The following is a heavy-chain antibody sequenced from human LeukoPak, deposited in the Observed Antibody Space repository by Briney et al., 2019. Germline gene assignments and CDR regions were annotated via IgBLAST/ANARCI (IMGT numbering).Heavy chain of an antibody. V-gene: IGHV3-23*01. J-gene: IGHJ4*02. CDR2: TSASGGNT. Sequence: GGSLRLSCAASGFTFSNYALSWVRQAPGKGLEWVSSTSASGGNTYYADSVKGRFTISRDSSKNTLYLQMNSLRAEDTAVYYCAKAPYLYSSGWWYFEYWGQGTLVTVSS. CDR1: GFTFSNYA. D-gene: IGHD6-19*01. CDR3: AKAPYLYSSGWWYFEY.